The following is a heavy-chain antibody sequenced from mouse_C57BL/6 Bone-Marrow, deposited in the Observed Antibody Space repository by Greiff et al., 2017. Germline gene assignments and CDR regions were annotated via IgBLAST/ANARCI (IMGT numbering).Heavy chain of an antibody. CDR3: ARPYYGNYWDCDV. Sequence: QVQLQQPGAELVKPGASVKMSCKASGYTFTSYWITWVKQRPGQGLEWIGDINPGSGSTNYNEKFKSKATLTVDKSSSTAYMQLSSLTSEDSAVYYCARPYYGNYWDCDVWGTGTTVTVSS. CDR1: GYTFTSYW. V-gene: IGHV1-55*01. J-gene: IGHJ1*03. CDR2: INPGSGST. D-gene: IGHD2-10*01.